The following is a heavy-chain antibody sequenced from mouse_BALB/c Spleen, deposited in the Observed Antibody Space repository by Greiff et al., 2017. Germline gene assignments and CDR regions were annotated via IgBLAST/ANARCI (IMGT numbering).Heavy chain of an antibody. V-gene: IGHV1S126*01. CDR2: IDPSDSET. D-gene: IGHD2-1*01. Sequence: QVQLKESGPQLVRPGASVKISCKASGYSFTSYWMHWVKQRPGQGLEWIGMIDPSDSETRLNQKFKDKATLTVDKSSSTAYMQLSSPTSEDSAVYYCARSDGNPFAYWGQGTLVTVSA. CDR3: ARSDGNPFAY. J-gene: IGHJ3*01. CDR1: GYSFTSYW.